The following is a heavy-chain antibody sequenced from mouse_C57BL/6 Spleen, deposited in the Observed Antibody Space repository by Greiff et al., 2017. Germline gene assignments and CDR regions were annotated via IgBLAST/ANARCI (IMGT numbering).Heavy chain of an antibody. CDR2: ISYDGSN. Sequence: VQLQQSGPGLVKPSQSLSLTCPVTGYSITSGYYWNWIRQFPGNKLEWMGYISYDGSNNYNPSLKNRISITRDPPQNQFFLKLNSVTTEDTATYYCARGIYYDYDVLYFDVWGTGTTVTVSS. J-gene: IGHJ1*03. D-gene: IGHD2-4*01. CDR3: ARGIYYDYDVLYFDV. V-gene: IGHV3-6*01. CDR1: GYSITSGYY.